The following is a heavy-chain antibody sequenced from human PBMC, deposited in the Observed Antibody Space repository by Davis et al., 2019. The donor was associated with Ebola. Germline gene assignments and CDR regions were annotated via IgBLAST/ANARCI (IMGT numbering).Heavy chain of an antibody. J-gene: IGHJ4*02. D-gene: IGHD5-18*01. V-gene: IGHV3-23*01. Sequence: PGGSLRLSCAASGFTFSSFAMRWLRQTPGKGLEWVSDISSGGGNTRYIDSVKGSFTISRDNSKNTMYLQMNRLRAEDTAVYYCAKNPRNDGWIQNDYWGQGTLVTVSS. CDR3: AKNPRNDGWIQNDY. CDR2: ISSGGGNT. CDR1: GFTFSSFA.